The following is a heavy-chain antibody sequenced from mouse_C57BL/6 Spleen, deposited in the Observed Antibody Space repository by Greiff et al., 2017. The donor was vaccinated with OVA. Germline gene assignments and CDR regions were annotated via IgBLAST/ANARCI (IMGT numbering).Heavy chain of an antibody. CDR3: ARRNYDYAWLAY. Sequence: EVHLVESGGGLVKPGGSLKLSCAASGFTFSSYTMSWVRQTPEKRLEWVATISGGGGNTYYPDSVKGRFTISRDNAKNTLYLQMSSLRSEDTALYYCARRNYDYAWLAYWGQGTLVTVSA. V-gene: IGHV5-9*01. CDR1: GFTFSSYT. CDR2: ISGGGGNT. J-gene: IGHJ3*01. D-gene: IGHD2-4*01.